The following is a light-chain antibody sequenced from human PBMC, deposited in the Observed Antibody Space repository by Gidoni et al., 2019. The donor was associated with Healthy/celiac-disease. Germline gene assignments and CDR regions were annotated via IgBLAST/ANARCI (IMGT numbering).Light chain of an antibody. Sequence: DIVLTESPYSLAVSLGERATINCKSSQSVLYSSNNKNYLAWYQQKPGQPPKLLIYWASTRESGVPDRFSGSGSGTDFTLTISSLQAEDVAVYSCHQYYSTLPLTFGGGTKVEIK. CDR2: WAS. V-gene: IGKV4-1*01. CDR3: HQYYSTLPLT. CDR1: QSVLYSSNNKNY. J-gene: IGKJ4*01.